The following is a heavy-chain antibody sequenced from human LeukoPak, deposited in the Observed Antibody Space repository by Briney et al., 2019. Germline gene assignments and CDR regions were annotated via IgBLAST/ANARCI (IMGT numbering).Heavy chain of an antibody. CDR3: ARTYSSFDY. CDR2: INNDGSTT. D-gene: IGHD6-19*01. J-gene: IGHJ4*02. CDR1: GFTFSSYW. V-gene: IGHV3-74*01. Sequence: PGGSLRLSCAVSGFTFSSYWMHWVRQAPGTGLVWVSRINNDGSTTAYADSVKGRFTISRDNTKNTLYLQMYSLRAKDTAVYYCARTYSSFDYWGQGTLVTVSS.